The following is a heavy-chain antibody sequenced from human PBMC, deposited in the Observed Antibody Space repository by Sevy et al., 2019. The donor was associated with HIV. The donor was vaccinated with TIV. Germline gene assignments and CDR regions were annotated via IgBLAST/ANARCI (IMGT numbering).Heavy chain of an antibody. J-gene: IGHJ4*02. D-gene: IGHD3-9*01. CDR3: ARMYHDLMTGYRAPYYFDY. Sequence: GSLRLSCAASGFTFSTSAMSWVRQAPGKGLEWVSSISGSAGSTYYADSVKGRFTISRDNSKNTLYMQMNSLRAEDTAVYYCARMYHDLMTGYRAPYYFDYWGQGTLVTVSS. CDR2: ISGSAGST. V-gene: IGHV3-23*01. CDR1: GFTFSTSA.